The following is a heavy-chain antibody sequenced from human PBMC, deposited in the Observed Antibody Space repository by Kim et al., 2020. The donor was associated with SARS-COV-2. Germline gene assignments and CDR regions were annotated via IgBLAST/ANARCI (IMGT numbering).Heavy chain of an antibody. J-gene: IGHJ4*02. Sequence: GVTRYTDSVKGRFAISRDNSKNTLYLQMNSLRAEDTDIYYCTRHAGGFDSWGQGTLVTVSS. V-gene: IGHV3-23*01. D-gene: IGHD3-10*01. CDR2: GVT. CDR3: TRHAGGFDS.